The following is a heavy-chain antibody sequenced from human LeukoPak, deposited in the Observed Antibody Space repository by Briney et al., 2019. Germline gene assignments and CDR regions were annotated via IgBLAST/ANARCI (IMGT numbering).Heavy chain of an antibody. CDR3: ARGGLYDSSGYSPFDY. CDR2: ISSSSSYI. Sequence: PGGALRLSCAASGFTFSSYSMKWVRQAPGEGLGWGSSISSSSSYIYYADSVKGRFTISRDNAKNSLYLQMNSLRAEDTAVYYCARGGLYDSSGYSPFDYWGQGTLVTVSS. V-gene: IGHV3-21*01. CDR1: GFTFSSYS. J-gene: IGHJ4*02. D-gene: IGHD3-22*01.